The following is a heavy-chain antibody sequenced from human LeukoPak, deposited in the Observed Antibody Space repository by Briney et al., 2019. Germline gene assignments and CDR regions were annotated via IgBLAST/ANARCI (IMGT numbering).Heavy chain of an antibody. V-gene: IGHV3-21*01. D-gene: IGHD2-15*01. J-gene: IGHJ5*02. CDR1: GFTFSSYS. Sequence: GRSLRLSCAASGFTFSSYSMNWVRQAPGKGLEWVSSISSSSSYIYYADSVKGRFTISRDNAKNSLYLQMNSLRAEDTAVYYCARDQCSGGSCYSNHWGQGTLVTVSS. CDR3: ARDQCSGGSCYSNH. CDR2: ISSSSSYI.